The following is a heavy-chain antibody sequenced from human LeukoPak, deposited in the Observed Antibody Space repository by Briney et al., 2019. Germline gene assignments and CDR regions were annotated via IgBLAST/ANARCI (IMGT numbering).Heavy chain of an antibody. CDR3: ARATNWGFPLHMDV. CDR2: IGTRDSTK. CDR1: GFTFTDYY. J-gene: IGHJ6*03. Sequence: GGSLRLSYAASGFTFTDYYMSWIRQAPGKGLEWVSFIGTRDSTKYYADSVKGRFTVSRDNAENSLYLQMNSLTAEDTAVYYCARATNWGFPLHMDVWGKGNTVTVSS. V-gene: IGHV3-11*01. D-gene: IGHD7-27*01.